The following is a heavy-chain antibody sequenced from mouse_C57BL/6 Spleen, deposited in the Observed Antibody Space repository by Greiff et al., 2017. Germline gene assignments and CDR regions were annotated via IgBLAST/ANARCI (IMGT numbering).Heavy chain of an antibody. CDR1: GYTFTDYN. CDR2: INPNNGGT. D-gene: IGHD1-1*01. J-gene: IGHJ1*03. CDR3: AREGLYYGSSYSYWYFDV. V-gene: IGHV1-22*01. Sequence: VQLQQSGPELVKPGASVKMSCKASGYTFTDYNMHWVKQSHGKSLEWIGYINPNNGGTSYNQKFKGKATLTVNKSSSTAYMGLRSLTSEDSAVYYCAREGLYYGSSYSYWYFDVWGTGTTVTVSS.